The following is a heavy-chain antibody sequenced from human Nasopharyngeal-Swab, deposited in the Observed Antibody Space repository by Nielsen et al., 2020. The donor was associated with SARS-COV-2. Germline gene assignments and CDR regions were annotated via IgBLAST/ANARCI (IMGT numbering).Heavy chain of an antibody. CDR1: GYTFTSYG. CDR2: ISAYNGNT. J-gene: IGHJ4*02. CDR3: ARDDSSNYDLWSGYYTSFDY. Sequence: ASVKVSCKASGYTFTSYGISWVRQAPGQGPEWMGWISAYNGNTNYAQKLQGRVTMTTDTSTSTAYMELRSLRSADTAVYYCARDDSSNYDLWSGYYTSFDYWGQGTLVTVSS. V-gene: IGHV1-18*01. D-gene: IGHD3-3*01.